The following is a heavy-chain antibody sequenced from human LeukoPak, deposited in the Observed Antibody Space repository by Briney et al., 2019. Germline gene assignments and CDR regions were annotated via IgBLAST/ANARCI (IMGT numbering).Heavy chain of an antibody. CDR2: INPNSGGT. Sequence: ASVKVSCKASGYTFTGYYMHWVRQAPGRGLEWMGWINPNSGGTNYAQKFQGRVTMTRDTSISTAYMEVSRLRSDDTAVYYCASQGVVPSATGPLTWGQGTLVTVSS. J-gene: IGHJ5*02. CDR1: GYTFTGYY. CDR3: ASQGVVPSATGPLT. D-gene: IGHD2-2*01. V-gene: IGHV1-2*02.